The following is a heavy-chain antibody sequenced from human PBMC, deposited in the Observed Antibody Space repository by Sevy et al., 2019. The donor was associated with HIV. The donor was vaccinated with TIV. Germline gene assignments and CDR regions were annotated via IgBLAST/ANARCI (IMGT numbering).Heavy chain of an antibody. V-gene: IGHV3-11*06. Sequence: GGSLRLSCAASGFTFSDYYMSWIRPAPGKGLEWVSYISTSTTYIKYADSVKGRFSISRDNARNSLYLQMNSLRAVDTAVYDCARVRYTSSVYVFDYWGQGTLVTVSS. CDR1: GFTFSDYY. CDR3: ARVRYTSSVYVFDY. D-gene: IGHD6-13*01. CDR2: ISTSTTYI. J-gene: IGHJ4*02.